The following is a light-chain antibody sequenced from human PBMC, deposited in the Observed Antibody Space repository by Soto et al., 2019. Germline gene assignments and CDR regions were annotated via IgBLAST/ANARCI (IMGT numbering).Light chain of an antibody. CDR3: QQSYSTPIT. J-gene: IGKJ5*01. Sequence: DIQMTQSPSSLSASVGDRVTITCRAGQSICSYLNWYAQKPREAPKLLIYAASSLQSGVPSRFSGSGSGTDFTLTISILQPEDFATYYCQQSYSTPITFRQGTRLEIK. V-gene: IGKV1-39*01. CDR2: AAS. CDR1: QSICSY.